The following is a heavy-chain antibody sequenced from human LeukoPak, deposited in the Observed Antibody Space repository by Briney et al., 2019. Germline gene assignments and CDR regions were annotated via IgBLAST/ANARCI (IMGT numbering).Heavy chain of an antibody. Sequence: PGGSLRLSCAASGFSFSNYGMFWVRQAPGKGLEWVAFIRYDGSDKYYTDSVKGRFTISRDNSKNTLYLQMNSLRGEDTAVYYCARDYGGNSPPNYWGQGTLVTVSS. V-gene: IGHV3-30*02. J-gene: IGHJ4*02. D-gene: IGHD4-23*01. CDR3: ARDYGGNSPPNY. CDR1: GFSFSNYG. CDR2: IRYDGSDK.